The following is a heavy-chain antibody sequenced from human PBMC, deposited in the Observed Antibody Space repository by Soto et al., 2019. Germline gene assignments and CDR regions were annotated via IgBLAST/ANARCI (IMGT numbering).Heavy chain of an antibody. Sequence: PSETLSLTCTVSGGSISSSSYYWGWIRQPPGKGLXWIXXIXXSXXXXXNXXLKSRVTISVDTSKNQFSLKLSSVTAAETAVYYCAKRGGTPPTGMDVWGQGTTVTVSS. D-gene: IGHD1-26*01. CDR1: GGSISSSSYY. CDR2: IXXSXXX. V-gene: IGHV4-39*01. CDR3: AKRGGTPPTGMDV. J-gene: IGHJ6*02.